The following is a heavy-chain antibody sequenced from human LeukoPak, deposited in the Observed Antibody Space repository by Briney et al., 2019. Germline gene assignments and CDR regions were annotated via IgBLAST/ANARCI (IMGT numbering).Heavy chain of an antibody. J-gene: IGHJ4*02. D-gene: IGHD6-19*01. CDR2: IKSKTDGGTT. CDR3: TSLSSGWYRADC. V-gene: IGHV3-15*01. CDR1: GFTFSNAW. Sequence: GGSLRLSCAASGFTFSNAWMSWVRQAPGKELEWVGRIKSKTDGGTTDYAAPVKGRFTISRDDSKNTLYLQMNSLKTEDTAVYYCTSLSSGWYRADCWGQGTLVTVSS.